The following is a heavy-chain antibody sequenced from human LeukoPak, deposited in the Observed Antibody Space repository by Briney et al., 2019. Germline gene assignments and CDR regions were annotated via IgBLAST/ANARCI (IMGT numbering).Heavy chain of an antibody. CDR3: ARHDYAAAGFDY. V-gene: IGHV4-59*08. CDR2: IHYTGSS. Sequence: PSETLSPTCTVSGDSINYYYWSWIRQPRGKGLEWIGFIHYTGSSNTNPSLKSRVTLSMDTSRNQFSLKLSSVTAADTAVYYCARHDYAAAGFDYWGQGTLVTVSS. D-gene: IGHD6-13*01. J-gene: IGHJ4*02. CDR1: GDSINYYY.